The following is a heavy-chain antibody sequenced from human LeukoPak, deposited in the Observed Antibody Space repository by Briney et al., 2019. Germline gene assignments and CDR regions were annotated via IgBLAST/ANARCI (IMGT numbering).Heavy chain of an antibody. Sequence: GGSLRLSCAASGFTFSNYAMSWVRQAPGKGLEWVSTISGSGGSTYYADSVKGRFTISRDNAKNSLYLQMNSLRAEDTAVYYCARDVGSGSYSSWGQGTLVTVSS. V-gene: IGHV3-23*01. CDR1: GFTFSNYA. J-gene: IGHJ4*02. D-gene: IGHD3-10*01. CDR3: ARDVGSGSYSS. CDR2: ISGSGGST.